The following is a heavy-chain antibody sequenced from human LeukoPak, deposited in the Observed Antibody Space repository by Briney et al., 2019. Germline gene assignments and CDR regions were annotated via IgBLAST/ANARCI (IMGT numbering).Heavy chain of an antibody. J-gene: IGHJ4*02. CDR2: INPSGGST. Sequence: ASVKVSCKVSGYTLTELSMHWVRQAPGQGLEWMGIINPSGGSTSYAQKFQGRVTMTRDTSTSTVYMELSSLRSEDTAVYYCARETIVVVPSFDYWGQGTLVTVSS. D-gene: IGHD3-22*01. V-gene: IGHV1-46*01. CDR1: GYTLTELS. CDR3: ARETIVVVPSFDY.